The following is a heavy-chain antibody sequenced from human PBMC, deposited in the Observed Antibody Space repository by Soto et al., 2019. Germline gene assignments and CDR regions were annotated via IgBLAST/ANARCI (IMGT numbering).Heavy chain of an antibody. Sequence: ASVKVSCKVSGYTLTELSMHWVRQAPGKGLEWMGGFDPEDGETIYAQKFQGRVTMTEDTSTDTAYMELSSLRSEDTAVYYCATEGPITMVRGVIHYYYYYGMDVWGQGTTVTVSS. V-gene: IGHV1-24*01. CDR1: GYTLTELS. CDR2: FDPEDGET. J-gene: IGHJ6*02. CDR3: ATEGPITMVRGVIHYYYYYGMDV. D-gene: IGHD3-10*01.